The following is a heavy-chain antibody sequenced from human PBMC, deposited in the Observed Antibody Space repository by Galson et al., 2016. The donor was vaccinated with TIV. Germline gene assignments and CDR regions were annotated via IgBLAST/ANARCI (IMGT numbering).Heavy chain of an antibody. Sequence: SLRLSCAASGFTASRNYMSWVRQAPGKGLEWVSIIYTGGNTYYADSVEGRFTMSRDTSMNTVYLRMDSLRAEDTAIYYCARDNNWNYANDAFDLWGQGTMVTVSS. D-gene: IGHD1-7*01. V-gene: IGHV3-53*01. CDR1: GFTASRNY. CDR2: IYTGGNT. CDR3: ARDNNWNYANDAFDL. J-gene: IGHJ3*01.